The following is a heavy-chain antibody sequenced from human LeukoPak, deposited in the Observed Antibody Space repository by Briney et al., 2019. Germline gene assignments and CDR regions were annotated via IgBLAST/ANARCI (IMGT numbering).Heavy chain of an antibody. Sequence: GGSLRLSCAASGFTVSSNYMSWVRQAPGKGLEWVSVIYSGGSTYYADSVKGRFTISRDNSKNALYLQMNSLRAEDPAVYYCARLCIVGTKSAFDIWGQGTMVTVSS. D-gene: IGHD1-26*01. V-gene: IGHV3-66*01. J-gene: IGHJ3*02. CDR1: GFTVSSNY. CDR2: IYSGGST. CDR3: ARLCIVGTKSAFDI.